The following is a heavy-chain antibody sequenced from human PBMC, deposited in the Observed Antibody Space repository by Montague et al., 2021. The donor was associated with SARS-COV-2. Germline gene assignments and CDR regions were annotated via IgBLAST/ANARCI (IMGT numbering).Heavy chain of an antibody. CDR1: GGSFSGYY. V-gene: IGHV4-34*01. D-gene: IGHD3-22*01. Sequence: SETLSLTCAVYGGSFSGYYWCWIRQPPGTGLEWIGEINQSGSTNYNPSLKSRVPLSVDTSKTQFSLKLSSLTAAATAVYYCARVAGGYYHDSSAYFDYWGQGSLVTVSS. J-gene: IGHJ4*02. CDR3: ARVAGGYYHDSSAYFDY. CDR2: INQSGST.